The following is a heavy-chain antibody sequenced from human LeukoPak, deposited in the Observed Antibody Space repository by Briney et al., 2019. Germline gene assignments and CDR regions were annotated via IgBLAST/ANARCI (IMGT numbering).Heavy chain of an antibody. J-gene: IGHJ6*03. V-gene: IGHV4-61*09. Sequence: PSETLSLTCTVSGGSISSGSYYWSWIRQPAGKGLEWIGHIYISGSTNYNPSLKSRVTISVDTSKKQFSLKLSSVTAADTAVYYCARFRGGDYVGGTYYYYYYMDVWGKGTTVTISS. D-gene: IGHD4-17*01. CDR1: GGSISSGSYY. CDR3: ARFRGGDYVGGTYYYYYYMDV. CDR2: IYISGST.